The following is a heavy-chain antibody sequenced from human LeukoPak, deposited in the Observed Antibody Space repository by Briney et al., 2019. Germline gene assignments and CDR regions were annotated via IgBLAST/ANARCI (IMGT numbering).Heavy chain of an antibody. CDR2: ISYDGSDK. D-gene: IGHD3-10*02. V-gene: IGHV3-30*04. CDR1: RFTFSNYA. J-gene: IGHJ6*04. Sequence: GGSLRLSCAASRFTFSNYAMHWVRQAPGKGLAWVAVISYDGSDKYYADSVKGRFTISRDNSKNTVYLQMNSLRAEDTAVYYCAELGITMIGGVWGKGTTVTISS. CDR3: AELGITMIGGV.